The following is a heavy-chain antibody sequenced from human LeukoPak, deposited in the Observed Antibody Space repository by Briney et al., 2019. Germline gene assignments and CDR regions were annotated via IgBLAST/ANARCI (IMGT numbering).Heavy chain of an antibody. CDR1: GFTFSSYS. CDR2: ISSSSSYI. CDR3: ARAGPRVVAATRLYAFDI. Sequence: GSLRLSCAASGFTFSSYSMNWVRQAPGKGLEWVSSISSSSSYIYYADSVKGRFTISRDNAKNSLYLQMDSLRAEDTAVYYCARAGPRVVAATRLYAFDIWGQGTMVTVSS. J-gene: IGHJ3*02. D-gene: IGHD2-15*01. V-gene: IGHV3-21*01.